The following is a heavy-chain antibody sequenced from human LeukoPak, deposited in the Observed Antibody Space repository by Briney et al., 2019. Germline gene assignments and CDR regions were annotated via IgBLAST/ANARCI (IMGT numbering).Heavy chain of an antibody. CDR2: IYSGSST. D-gene: IGHD5-24*01. CDR1: GFTVSTNY. Sequence: GGSLRLSCAASGFTVSTNYMSWARQAPGKGLEWVSVIYSGSSTYYADSVKGRFTISRHNSKNTLYLQMNSLRAEDTAVYYCASYNLFYFDYWGQGNLVTVSS. CDR3: ASYNLFYFDY. V-gene: IGHV3-53*04. J-gene: IGHJ4*02.